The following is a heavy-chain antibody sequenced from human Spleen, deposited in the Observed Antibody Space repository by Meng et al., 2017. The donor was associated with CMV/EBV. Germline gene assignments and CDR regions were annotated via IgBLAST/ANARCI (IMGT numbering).Heavy chain of an antibody. J-gene: IGHJ4*02. CDR2: INPSGGST. D-gene: IGHD1-14*01. Sequence: ASVKVSCKASGYTFTHYDISWVRQAPGQGLEWMGIINPSGGSTSYAQKFQGRVTMTRDTSTSTVYMELSSLRSEDTAVYYCARLTGQEGYWGQGTLVTVSS. CDR1: GYTFTHYD. V-gene: IGHV1-46*01. CDR3: ARLTGQEGY.